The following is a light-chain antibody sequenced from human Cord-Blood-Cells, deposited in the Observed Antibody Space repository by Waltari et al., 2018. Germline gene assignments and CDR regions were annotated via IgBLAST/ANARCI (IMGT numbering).Light chain of an antibody. J-gene: IGKJ1*01. V-gene: IGKV3-11*01. CDR1: QSVSSY. CDR2: DAS. CDR3: QQRSNWPPT. Sequence: ESVFTQSPATLPVSPGERATLSCKASQSVSSYLAWYQQKPGQAPRLLIYDASDRATGIPARFSGSGSGTDFTLTISSLEPEDFAVYYCQQRSNWPPTFGQGTKVEIK.